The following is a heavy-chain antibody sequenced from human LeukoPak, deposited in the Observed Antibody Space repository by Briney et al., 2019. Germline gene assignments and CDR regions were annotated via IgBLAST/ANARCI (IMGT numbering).Heavy chain of an antibody. J-gene: IGHJ6*03. CDR1: GGSISSYY. CDR2: IYYSGST. V-gene: IGHV4-59*08. Sequence: PSETLSLTCTVSGGSISSYYWSWIRQPPGKGLEWIGYIYYSGSTNYNPSLKSRVTISVDTSKNQFSLNLNSVTAADTAVYYCAKVRQSYYYYMDVWGKGTTVTVSS. CDR3: AKVRQSYYYYMDV.